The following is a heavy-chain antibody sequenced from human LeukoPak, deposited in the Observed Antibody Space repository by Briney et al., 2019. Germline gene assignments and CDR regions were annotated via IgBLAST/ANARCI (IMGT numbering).Heavy chain of an antibody. V-gene: IGHV4-59*08. CDR2: IYHSGST. D-gene: IGHD5-18*01. Sequence: SETLTLTCTVSGGSISSYYWSWIRQPPGEGLEWIGFIYHSGSTNQNPSPKSRVTMSVDTSKNQFFLRLSSVTAADTAVYYCASSSAMVTHSFDYWGHGTLVSVSS. J-gene: IGHJ4*01. CDR1: GGSISSYY. CDR3: ASSSAMVTHSFDY.